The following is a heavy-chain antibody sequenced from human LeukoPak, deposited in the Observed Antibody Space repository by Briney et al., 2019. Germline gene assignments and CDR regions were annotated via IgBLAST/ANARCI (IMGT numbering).Heavy chain of an antibody. D-gene: IGHD2-2*02. CDR1: GGSFSGYY. CDR3: ARYCGTTSCYNLAFDI. CDR2: INHSGST. V-gene: IGHV4-34*01. Sequence: PSETLSLTCAVYGGSFSGYYWSWIRQPPGKGLEWIGEINHSGSTNYNPSLKSRVTISVDTSKDQFSLKLSSVTAADTAVYCCARYCGTTSCYNLAFDIWGQGTVVTVSS. J-gene: IGHJ3*02.